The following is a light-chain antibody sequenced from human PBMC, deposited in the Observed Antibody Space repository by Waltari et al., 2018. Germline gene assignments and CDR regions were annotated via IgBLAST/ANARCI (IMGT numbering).Light chain of an antibody. V-gene: IGKV3-20*01. J-gene: IGKJ1*01. Sequence: EIVLTQSPGTLSLSPGDRATLSCRASQSVSRTLAWYQQKPGQAPRLLIYDASSRATGIPDRFSGSGSGTDCSLTISRLEPEDFAVYYCQKYGTLPATFGQGTKVEIK. CDR2: DAS. CDR1: QSVSRT. CDR3: QKYGTLPAT.